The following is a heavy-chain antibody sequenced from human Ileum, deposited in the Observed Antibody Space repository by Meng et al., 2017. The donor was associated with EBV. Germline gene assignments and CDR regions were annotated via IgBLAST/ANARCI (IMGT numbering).Heavy chain of an antibody. Sequence: VRPVKFGPEVKKPGASVKVSCKASDYTFMGYGVSWVRQAPGQGLEWMAWLGAHDGDTSHAPKFQGRVTVSADRPTATAYMELRSLRSDDTAVYYCARGTPGRSYSDYWGQGTLVTVSS. J-gene: IGHJ4*02. V-gene: IGHV1-18*01. CDR2: LGAHDGDT. CDR1: DYTFMGYG. CDR3: ARGTPGRSYSDY. D-gene: IGHD3-10*01.